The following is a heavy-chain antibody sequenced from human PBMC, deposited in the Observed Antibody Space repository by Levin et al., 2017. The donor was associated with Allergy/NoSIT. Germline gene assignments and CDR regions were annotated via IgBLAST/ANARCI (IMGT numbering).Heavy chain of an antibody. J-gene: IGHJ4*02. CDR3: ARPGLGYCSGGSCYATLDY. CDR1: GGTFSSYA. V-gene: IGHV1-69*04. Sequence: ASVKVSCKASGGTFSSYAISWVRQAPGQGLEWMGRIIPILGIANYAQKFQGRVTITADKSTSTAYMELSSLRSEDTAVYYCARPGLGYCSGGSCYATLDYWGQGTLVTVSS. CDR2: IIPILGIA. D-gene: IGHD2-15*01.